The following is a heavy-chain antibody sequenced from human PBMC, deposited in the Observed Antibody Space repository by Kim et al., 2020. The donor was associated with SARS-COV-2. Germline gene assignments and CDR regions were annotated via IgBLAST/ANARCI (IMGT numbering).Heavy chain of an antibody. J-gene: IGHJ6*02. D-gene: IGHD6-6*01. CDR3: ARGLNIAAETYYYYGMDV. CDR1: GFTFSSYD. V-gene: IGHV3-13*01. CDR2: IGTAGDT. Sequence: GGSLRLSCAASGFTFSSYDMHWVRQATGKGLEWVSAIGTAGDTYYPGSVKGRFTISRENAKNSLYLQMNSLRAGDTAVYYCARGLNIAAETYYYYGMDVWGQGTTITVSS.